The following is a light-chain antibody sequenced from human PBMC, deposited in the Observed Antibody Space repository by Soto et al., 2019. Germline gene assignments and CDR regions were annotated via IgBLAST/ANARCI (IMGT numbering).Light chain of an antibody. V-gene: IGKV2-28*01. CDR3: MQDLQIPKT. CDR1: QSLLHTNGYIY. Sequence: DIVMTQSTLSLPVTPGEPASISCRSSQSLLHTNGYIYLDWYLQKAGQSPQLLIYWGSQRASGVPARFRGSGSGTNFTLKINRVEPEDVGVYYCMQDLQIPKTFGQGTKVDIK. CDR2: WGS. J-gene: IGKJ2*01.